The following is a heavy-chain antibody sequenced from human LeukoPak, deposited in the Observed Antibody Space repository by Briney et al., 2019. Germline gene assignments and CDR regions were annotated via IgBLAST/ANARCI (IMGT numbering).Heavy chain of an antibody. Sequence: ASVRVSCKASGYTFINYDINWVRQATGQGLEWVGWMNPNSGYTGYAEKFQGRVTMTRNTSITTAYTELSSLRSEDTAVYYCARQYYYDSSGYYYGRDYYGMDVWGQGTTVTVSS. D-gene: IGHD3-22*01. CDR2: MNPNSGYT. CDR1: GYTFINYD. J-gene: IGHJ6*02. V-gene: IGHV1-8*01. CDR3: ARQYYYDSSGYYYGRDYYGMDV.